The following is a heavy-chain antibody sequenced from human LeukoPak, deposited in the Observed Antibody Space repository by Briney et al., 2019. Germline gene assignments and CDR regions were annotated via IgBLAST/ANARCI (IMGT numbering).Heavy chain of an antibody. V-gene: IGHV3-48*01. D-gene: IGHD3-22*01. CDR2: ISSSSSTI. CDR1: GFTFSSYS. Sequence: QPGGSLRLSCAASGFTFSSYSMNWVRQAPGKGLEWVSYISSSSSTIYYADSVKGRFTISRDNAKNSLYLQMNSLRAEDTAVYYCARDSSGYLDYWGQGTLVTVSS. J-gene: IGHJ4*02. CDR3: ARDSSGYLDY.